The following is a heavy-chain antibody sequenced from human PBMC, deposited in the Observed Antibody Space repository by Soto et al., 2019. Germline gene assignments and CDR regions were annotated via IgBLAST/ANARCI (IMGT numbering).Heavy chain of an antibody. D-gene: IGHD5-18*01. Sequence: PSETLSLTCTVSGGSISSGGYYWSWIRQHTGKGLERIGYIYYSGSTYYNPSLKSRVTISVDTSKNQFSLKLSSVTAAYTAVYYCARDHVDTAMVDYWGQGTLVTVSS. V-gene: IGHV4-31*03. CDR3: ARDHVDTAMVDY. CDR2: IYYSGST. J-gene: IGHJ4*02. CDR1: GGSISSGGYY.